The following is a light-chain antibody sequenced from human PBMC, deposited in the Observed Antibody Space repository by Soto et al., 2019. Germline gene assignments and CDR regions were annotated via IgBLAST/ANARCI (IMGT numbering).Light chain of an antibody. J-gene: IGKJ1*01. CDR3: QQYYNWPRT. CDR1: QSVSSN. Sequence: IVMTQAPATLSVSPGERATVSCRASQSVSSNLAWYQHKPGQAPRLLTYGASTRATGIPARFSGSGSGTEFTLTISSLQPEDFAVYYCQQYYNWPRTFGQGTKVDIK. CDR2: GAS. V-gene: IGKV3-15*01.